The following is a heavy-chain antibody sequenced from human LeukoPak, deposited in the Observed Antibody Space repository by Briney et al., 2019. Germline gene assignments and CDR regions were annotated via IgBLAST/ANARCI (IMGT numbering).Heavy chain of an antibody. D-gene: IGHD3-22*01. V-gene: IGHV1-46*01. Sequence: ASVKVSCKASGYTFTSYYMHWVRQAPGQGLDWMGIINPSGGSTSYAQKFQGRVTMTRDTSTSTVYMELSSLRSEDTAVYYCARAHQSYYDSSGYYSGVDYWGQGTLVTVSS. J-gene: IGHJ4*02. CDR3: ARAHQSYYDSSGYYSGVDY. CDR1: GYTFTSYY. CDR2: INPSGGST.